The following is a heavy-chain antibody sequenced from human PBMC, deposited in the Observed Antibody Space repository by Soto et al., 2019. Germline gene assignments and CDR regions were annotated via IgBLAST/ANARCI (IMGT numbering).Heavy chain of an antibody. J-gene: IGHJ6*02. V-gene: IGHV1-69*01. CDR3: ARAGAYGSGSYYSPLYGMDV. CDR1: GGTFSSYA. D-gene: IGHD3-10*01. CDR2: IIPIFGTA. Sequence: QVQLVQSGAEVKKPGSSVKVSCKASGGTFSSYAISWVRQAPGQGLEWMGGIIPIFGTANYAQKFQGRVTITADESTSTAYMELSSVRSEDTAVYYCARAGAYGSGSYYSPLYGMDVWGQGTKVTVSS.